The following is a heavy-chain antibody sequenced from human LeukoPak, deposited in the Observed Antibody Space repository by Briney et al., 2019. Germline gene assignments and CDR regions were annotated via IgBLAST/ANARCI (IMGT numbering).Heavy chain of an antibody. Sequence: SETLSLTCAVYGGSFSGYYWSWIRQPPGKGLEWIGEINHSGSTNYNPSLKSRVTISVDTSKNQFPLKLSSVTAADTAVYYCARGDSSSWYYYYYMDVWGKGTTVTVSS. CDR3: ARGDSSSWYYYYYMDV. CDR1: GGSFSGYY. CDR2: INHSGST. D-gene: IGHD6-13*01. J-gene: IGHJ6*03. V-gene: IGHV4-34*01.